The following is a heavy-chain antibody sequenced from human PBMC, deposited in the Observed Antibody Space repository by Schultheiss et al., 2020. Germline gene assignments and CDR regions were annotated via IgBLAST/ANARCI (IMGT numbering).Heavy chain of an antibody. V-gene: IGHV4-38-2*02. D-gene: IGHD3-22*01. J-gene: IGHJ6*02. CDR2: IYYSGST. CDR3: ARQRIVSSGYYYYYYGMDV. Sequence: SETLSLTCTVSGGSISSGYYWGWIRQPPGKGLEWIGSIYYSGSTYYNPSLKSRVTISVDTSKNQFSLKLSSVTAADTAVYYCARQRIVSSGYYYYYYGMDVWGQGTTVTVS. CDR1: GGSISSGYY.